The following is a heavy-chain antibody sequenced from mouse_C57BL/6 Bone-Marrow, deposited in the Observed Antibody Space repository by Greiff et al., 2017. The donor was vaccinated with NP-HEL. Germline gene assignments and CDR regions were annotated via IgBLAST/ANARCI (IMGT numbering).Heavy chain of an antibody. CDR2: IYPRDGST. CDR1: GYTFTSYD. D-gene: IGHD1-1*01. V-gene: IGHV1-85*01. J-gene: IGHJ1*03. CDR3: ASYYYGPYFDV. Sequence: QVQLQRSGPELVKPGASVKLSCKASGYTFTSYDINWVKQRPGQGLEWIGWIYPRDGSTKYNEKFKGKATLTVDTSSSTAYMELHSLTSEDSAVYYCASYYYGPYFDVWGTGTTVTVSS.